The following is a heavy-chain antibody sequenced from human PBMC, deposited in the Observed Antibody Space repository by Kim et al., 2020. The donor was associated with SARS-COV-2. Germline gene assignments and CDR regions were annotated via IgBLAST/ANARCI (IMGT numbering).Heavy chain of an antibody. J-gene: IGHJ4*02. V-gene: IGHV4-59*01. Sequence: SPKGRVTLSVDTSKNQFSLKLSSVTAADTAVYYCARARVGIFGVVTHFDYWGQGTLVTVSS. CDR3: ARARVGIFGVVTHFDY. D-gene: IGHD3-3*01.